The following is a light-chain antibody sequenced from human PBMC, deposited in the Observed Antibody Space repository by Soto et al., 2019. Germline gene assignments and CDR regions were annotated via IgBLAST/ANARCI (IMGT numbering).Light chain of an antibody. CDR1: QGVSSF. V-gene: IGKV1-13*02. CDR2: GAS. CDR3: QQYYIYPLT. J-gene: IGKJ4*01. Sequence: AIQLTQSPSSLSASVGDRVTITCRASQGVSSFLAWYQQKPGKAPKFLIYGASTLQGGVPFRFRGSGSGTDFTLTISSLQPEDFGTYYCQQYYIYPLTFGGGTKVEI.